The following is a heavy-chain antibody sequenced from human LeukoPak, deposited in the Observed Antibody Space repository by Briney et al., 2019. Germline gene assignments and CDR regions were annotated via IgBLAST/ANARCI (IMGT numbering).Heavy chain of an antibody. CDR3: ASASSHRIAAGGDY. J-gene: IGHJ4*02. CDR1: GFTFSNYW. D-gene: IGHD6-13*01. V-gene: IGHV3-74*01. Sequence: PGGSLRLSCAASGFTFSNYWVDRVRQAPGKGLVWVSRINSDGSSRNYADSVKGRFTISRDNAKNTLYLQMNSLRAEDTAVYYCASASSHRIAAGGDYWGQGTLVTVSS. CDR2: INSDGSSR.